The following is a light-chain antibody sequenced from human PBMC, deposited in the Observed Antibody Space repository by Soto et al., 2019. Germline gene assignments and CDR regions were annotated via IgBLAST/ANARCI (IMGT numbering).Light chain of an antibody. CDR3: QQYSSSPT. CDR2: GAS. V-gene: IGKV3-20*01. J-gene: IGKJ4*01. CDR1: RSVSSSY. Sequence: EIVLTQSPGSLSLSLGERATLSCRASRSVSSSYLDWYQQKPGQAPRLLIFGASIRATGIPDRFSGSWSGTDFTLSISRLEPEDFAVYFCQQYSSSPTFGGGTKVEIK.